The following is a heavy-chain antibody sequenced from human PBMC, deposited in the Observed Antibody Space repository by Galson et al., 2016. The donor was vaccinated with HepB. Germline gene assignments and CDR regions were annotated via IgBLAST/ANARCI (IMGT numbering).Heavy chain of an antibody. CDR3: VRDLSTMTSAHAFNV. CDR1: GYTFTSYA. J-gene: IGHJ3*01. V-gene: IGHV1-3*01. CDR2: INAGNGNT. D-gene: IGHD2-2*01. Sequence: SVKVSCKASGYTFTSYAMHWVRQAPEQRLEWMGWINAGNGNTKFSQKFQGRVTITRDTSASTAYMELSSLRPDDTAVYYCVRDLSTMTSAHAFNVWGQGTMITVSS.